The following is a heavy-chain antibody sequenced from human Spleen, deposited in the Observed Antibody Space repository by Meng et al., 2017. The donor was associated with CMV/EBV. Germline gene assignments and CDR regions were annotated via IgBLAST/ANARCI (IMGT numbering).Heavy chain of an antibody. J-gene: IGHJ4*02. Sequence: FNDYYIHWVRQTPGQGLEWMGRINPDSGHTDYAQKFEGRVTMTRDTFNTAYMELDRLRSDDTAVYYCARVEGSCTRGVCPRVPPREDFWGQGTLVTVSS. CDR1: FNDYY. CDR3: ARVEGSCTRGVCPRVPPREDF. CDR2: INPDSGHT. D-gene: IGHD2-8*01. V-gene: IGHV1-2*06.